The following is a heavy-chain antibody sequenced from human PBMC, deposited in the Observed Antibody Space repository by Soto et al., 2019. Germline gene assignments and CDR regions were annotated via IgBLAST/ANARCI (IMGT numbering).Heavy chain of an antibody. J-gene: IGHJ6*02. CDR3: AREKGYCGGDCYAGMDV. Sequence: QVQLMQSGAEVKKPGSSVKVSCKASGGTFSSYAISWVRQAPGQGLEWMGGIIPIFGTANYAQKFQGRVTITADESTSTAYMELSSLRSEDTAVYYCAREKGYCGGDCYAGMDVWGQGTTVTVSS. V-gene: IGHV1-69*01. D-gene: IGHD2-21*02. CDR2: IIPIFGTA. CDR1: GGTFSSYA.